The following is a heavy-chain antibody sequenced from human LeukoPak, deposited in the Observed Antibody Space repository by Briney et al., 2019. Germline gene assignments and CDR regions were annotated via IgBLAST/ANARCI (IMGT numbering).Heavy chain of an antibody. Sequence: GGSLRLSCAASGFTVSSNYMSWVRQAPGKGLEWVSVIYSGGSTYYADSVKGRFTISRDNSKNTLYLQMNSLRAEDTAVYYCAGTAAGTRWFDPLGQGTLVTVSS. J-gene: IGHJ5*02. CDR2: IYSGGST. V-gene: IGHV3-66*02. CDR1: GFTVSSNY. D-gene: IGHD6-13*01. CDR3: AGTAAGTRWFDP.